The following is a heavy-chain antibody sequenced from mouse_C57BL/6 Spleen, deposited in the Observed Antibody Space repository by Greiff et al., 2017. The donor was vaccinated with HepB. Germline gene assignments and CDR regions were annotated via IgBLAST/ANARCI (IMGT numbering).Heavy chain of an antibody. CDR3: ARYYGDYYAMDY. V-gene: IGHV1-81*01. CDR2: IYPRSGNT. CDR1: GYTFTSYG. D-gene: IGHD1-1*02. Sequence: VQLKESGAELARPGASVKLSCKASGYTFTSYGISWVKQRTGQGLEWIGEIYPRSGNTYYNEKFKGKATLTADKSSSTAYMELRSLTSEDSAVYFCARYYGDYYAMDYWGQGTSVTVSS. J-gene: IGHJ4*01.